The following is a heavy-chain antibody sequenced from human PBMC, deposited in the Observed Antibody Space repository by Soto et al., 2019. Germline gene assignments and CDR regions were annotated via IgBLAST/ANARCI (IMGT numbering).Heavy chain of an antibody. CDR1: GFTFDDYA. J-gene: IGHJ4*02. Sequence: EVQLVESGGGLVQPGRSLRLSCAASGFTFDDYAMHWVRQAPGKGLEWVSGISWNSGSIGYADSVKGRFTISRDNAKNSLDLQMNSLRAEYTALYYCAKGGQLLTEGGGYWGQGTLVTVSS. CDR3: AKGGQLLTEGGGY. CDR2: ISWNSGSI. V-gene: IGHV3-9*01. D-gene: IGHD2-2*01.